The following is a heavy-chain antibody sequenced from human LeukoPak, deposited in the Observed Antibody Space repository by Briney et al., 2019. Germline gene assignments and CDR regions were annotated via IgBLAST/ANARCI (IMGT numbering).Heavy chain of an antibody. V-gene: IGHV4-38-2*02. Sequence: PSETLSLTCTVSGASISNTYYWSWIRQLPGKGLEWIGNLYNIGSITYKPSLRSRVTMSVDMSKNQFSLRLTSVTAADTAVYFCATNSTGSAFDYWGQGIQVIVSS. CDR2: LYNIGSI. J-gene: IGHJ4*02. CDR1: GASISNTYY. CDR3: ATNSTGSAFDY. D-gene: IGHD2/OR15-2a*01.